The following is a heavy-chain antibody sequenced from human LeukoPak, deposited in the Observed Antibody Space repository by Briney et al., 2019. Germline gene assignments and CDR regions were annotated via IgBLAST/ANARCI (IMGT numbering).Heavy chain of an antibody. D-gene: IGHD6-19*01. CDR1: GGSISSSSYY. V-gene: IGHV4-39*07. CDR2: IYYSGST. J-gene: IGHJ5*02. CDR3: AESYSSGWKNWFDP. Sequence: SETLSLTCTVSGGSISSSSYYWGWIRQPPGKGLEWIGSIYYSGSTYYNPSLKSRVTISVDTSKNQFSLKLSSVTAADTAVYYCAESYSSGWKNWFDPWGQGTLVTVSS.